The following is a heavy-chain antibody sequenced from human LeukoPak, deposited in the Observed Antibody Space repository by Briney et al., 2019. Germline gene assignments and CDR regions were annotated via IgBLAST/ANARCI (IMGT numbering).Heavy chain of an antibody. CDR2: ISYDGSNK. D-gene: IGHD3-10*02. V-gene: IGHV3-30*04. CDR3: ARDRGYYYVQYYFDY. CDR1: GFTFSSYA. J-gene: IGHJ4*02. Sequence: PGGSLGLSCAASGFTFSSYAMHWVRQAPGKGLEWVAVISYDGSNKYYADSVKGRFTISRDNSKNTLYLQMNSLRAEDTAVYYCARDRGYYYVQYYFDYWGQGTLVTVSS.